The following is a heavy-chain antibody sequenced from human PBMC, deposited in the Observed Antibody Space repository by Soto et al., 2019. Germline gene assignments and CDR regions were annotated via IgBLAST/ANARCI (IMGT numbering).Heavy chain of an antibody. CDR1: GYTFTSYY. D-gene: IGHD5-12*01. J-gene: IGHJ4*02. CDR2: INPSGGST. V-gene: IGHV1-46*01. CDR3: ARVSQMATIDY. Sequence: ASVKVFCKASGYTFTSYYMHWVRQAPGQGLEWMGIINPSGGSTSYAQKFQGRVTMTRDTSTSTVYMELSSLRSEDTAVYYCARVSQMATIDYWGQGTLVTVSS.